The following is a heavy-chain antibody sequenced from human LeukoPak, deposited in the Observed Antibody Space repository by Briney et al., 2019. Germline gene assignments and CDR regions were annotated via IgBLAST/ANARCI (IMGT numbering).Heavy chain of an antibody. CDR2: IYTSGST. J-gene: IGHJ4*02. Sequence: SQTLSLTCTVSGGSISSGSYYWSWIRQPAGKGLEWIGRIYTSGSTNYNPSLKSRVTISVDTSNNQFSLKLSSVTAADTAVYYCVGSSSGLPFDYWGQGTLVTVSS. CDR3: VGSSSGLPFDY. V-gene: IGHV4-61*02. D-gene: IGHD3-22*01. CDR1: GGSISSGSYY.